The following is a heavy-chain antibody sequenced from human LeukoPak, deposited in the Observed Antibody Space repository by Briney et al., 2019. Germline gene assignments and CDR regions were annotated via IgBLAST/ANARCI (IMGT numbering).Heavy chain of an antibody. J-gene: IGHJ4*02. D-gene: IGHD3-9*01. V-gene: IGHV4-31*03. CDR1: GGSISSGGYY. CDR2: IYYTGAT. Sequence: NPSETLSLTCNVSGGSISSGGYYWSWIRQHPGKGLEWIGYIYYTGATYYNPSLKSRVTISVDTSKNQFSLKLSSVTAADTAVYYCARHVWLQPFDYWGQGTLVTVSS. CDR3: ARHVWLQPFDY.